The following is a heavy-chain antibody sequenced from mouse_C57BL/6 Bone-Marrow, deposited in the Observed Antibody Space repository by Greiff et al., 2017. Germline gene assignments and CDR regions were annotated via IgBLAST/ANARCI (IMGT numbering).Heavy chain of an antibody. CDR2: IDPETGGT. Sequence: QVQLQQSGAELVRPGASVTLSCKASGYTFTDYEMHWVKQTPVHGLEWIGAIDPETGGTAYNQKFKGKAILTADKSSSTAYMELRSLTSEDSAVYYCTRRGVQLGPPSYYYAMDYWGQGTSVTVSS. CDR1: GYTFTDYE. D-gene: IGHD3-1*01. J-gene: IGHJ4*01. CDR3: TRRGVQLGPPSYYYAMDY. V-gene: IGHV1-15*01.